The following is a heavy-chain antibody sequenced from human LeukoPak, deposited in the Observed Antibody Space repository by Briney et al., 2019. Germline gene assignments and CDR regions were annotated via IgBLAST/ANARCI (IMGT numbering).Heavy chain of an antibody. CDR1: GGSISSYY. J-gene: IGHJ5*02. CDR2: IYYSGST. Sequence: SETLSLTCTVSGGSISSYYWSWIRQPPGKGLEWIGYIYYSGSTNYNPSLKSRVTISVDTSKNQFSPKLSSVTAADTAVYYCARTGSYYGSGSYYNVRSRNWFDPWGQGTLVTVSS. V-gene: IGHV4-59*01. D-gene: IGHD3-10*01. CDR3: ARTGSYYGSGSYYNVRSRNWFDP.